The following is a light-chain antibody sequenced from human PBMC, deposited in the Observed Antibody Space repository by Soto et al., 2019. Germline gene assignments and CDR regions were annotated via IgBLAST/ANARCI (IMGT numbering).Light chain of an antibody. J-gene: IGKJ1*01. CDR1: QSISRW. CDR3: HQYNSYPWT. CDR2: KAS. Sequence: DIQMTQSPSTLSASVGDRVTITCRASQSISRWWAWYQQKPGKAPKLLIYKASSLESGVPSRFSGSGSGTDFTLTISSLQPDDFATYYCHQYNSYPWTFGQGTKVEIK. V-gene: IGKV1-5*03.